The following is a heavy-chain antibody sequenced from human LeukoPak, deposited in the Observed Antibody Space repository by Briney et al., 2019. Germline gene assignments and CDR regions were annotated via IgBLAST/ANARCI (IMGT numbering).Heavy chain of an antibody. Sequence: PGGSLRLSCAASGFTFSRYWIHWVRQAPGKGLGWVSVIYSGGSTYYADSVKGRFTISRDNSKNTLYLQMNSLRAEDTAVYYCAREVGSGDAFDIWGQGTMVTVSS. CDR2: IYSGGST. CDR1: GFTFSRYW. J-gene: IGHJ3*02. D-gene: IGHD5-12*01. V-gene: IGHV3-53*01. CDR3: AREVGSGDAFDI.